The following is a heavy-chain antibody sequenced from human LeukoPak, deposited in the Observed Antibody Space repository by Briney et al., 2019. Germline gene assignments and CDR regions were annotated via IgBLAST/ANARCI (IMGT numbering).Heavy chain of an antibody. D-gene: IGHD4-17*01. CDR1: GGSISPYY. CDR2: IYYSGST. Sequence: SETLSLTCTVSGGSISPYYWSWIRQPPGKGLEWIGYIYYSGSTNYNPSLKSRVTISVDTSKNQFSLKLSSVTAADTAVYYCARAPPNYGDYVWYFDLWGRGTLVTVSS. J-gene: IGHJ2*01. V-gene: IGHV4-59*01. CDR3: ARAPPNYGDYVWYFDL.